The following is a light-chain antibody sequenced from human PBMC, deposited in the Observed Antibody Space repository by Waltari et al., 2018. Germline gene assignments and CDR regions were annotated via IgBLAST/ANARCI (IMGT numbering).Light chain of an antibody. CDR1: QSVSRA. CDR3: QKYVRLPAT. CDR2: DAS. V-gene: IGKV3-20*01. J-gene: IGKJ1*01. Sequence: IVLTQSPGTLSLSPGETATLSCRASQSVSRALAWYQQKPGQAPRLLIYDASTRATGIPDRFSGSRSGTDFSLTVSRLEPEDFAVYYCQKYVRLPATFGQGTKVEIK.